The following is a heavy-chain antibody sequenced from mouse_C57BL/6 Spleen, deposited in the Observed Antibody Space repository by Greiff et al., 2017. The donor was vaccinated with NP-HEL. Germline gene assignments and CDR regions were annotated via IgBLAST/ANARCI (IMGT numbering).Heavy chain of an antibody. J-gene: IGHJ2*01. CDR3: ARKSIRASY. CDR1: GYTFTSYT. Sequence: VQLQQSGAELVKPGASVKMSCKASGYTFTSYTMHWVKQRPGQGLEWIGYINPSSGYTKYNQKFKDKATLTADKSSSTAYMQLSSLTSEDSAVYYCARKSIRASYWGQGTTLTVSS. V-gene: IGHV1-4*01. CDR2: INPSSGYT.